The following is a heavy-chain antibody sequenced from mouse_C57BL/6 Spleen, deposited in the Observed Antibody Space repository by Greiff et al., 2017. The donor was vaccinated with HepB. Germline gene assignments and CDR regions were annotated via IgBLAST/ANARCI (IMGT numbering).Heavy chain of an antibody. CDR2: IDPSDSYT. CDR3: ARYGATMIKNAMDY. J-gene: IGHJ4*01. CDR1: GYTFTSYW. V-gene: IGHV1-50*01. D-gene: IGHD2-4*01. Sequence: VQLQQSGAELVKPGASVKLSCKASGYTFTSYWMQWVKQRPGQGLEWIGEIDPSDSYTNYTQKFKGKATLTVDTSSSTAYMQLSSLTSADSAVYYCARYGATMIKNAMDYWGQGTSVTVSS.